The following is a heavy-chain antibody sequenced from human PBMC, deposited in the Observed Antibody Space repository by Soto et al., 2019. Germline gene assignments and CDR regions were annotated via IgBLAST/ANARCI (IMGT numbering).Heavy chain of an antibody. D-gene: IGHD6-13*01. V-gene: IGHV4-34*01. Sequence: PSETLSLTCAVYGGSFSGYYCSWIRQPPGKGLEWIGEINHSGSTNYNPSLKSRVTISVDTSKNQFSLKLSSVTAADTAVYYCARKRLHSSSWDYYYYYYGMDVWGQGTTVTVSS. J-gene: IGHJ6*02. CDR2: INHSGST. CDR1: GGSFSGYY. CDR3: ARKRLHSSSWDYYYYYYGMDV.